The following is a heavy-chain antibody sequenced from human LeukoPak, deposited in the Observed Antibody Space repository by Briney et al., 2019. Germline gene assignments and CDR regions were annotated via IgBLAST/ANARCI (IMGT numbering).Heavy chain of an antibody. V-gene: IGHV1-2*02. CDR1: GYTFTVYY. Sequence: ASVKLSCNASGYTFTVYYMHWVRQGPGQGHEWMGWSNPNSGGTNYSQKFQGRVTMTRDTSISTAYMGLSRLRSEDTAVYYCARNGVDIVVVPAWWFDPWGQGTLVTVSS. J-gene: IGHJ5*02. CDR3: ARNGVDIVVVPAWWFDP. D-gene: IGHD2-2*03. CDR2: SNPNSGGT.